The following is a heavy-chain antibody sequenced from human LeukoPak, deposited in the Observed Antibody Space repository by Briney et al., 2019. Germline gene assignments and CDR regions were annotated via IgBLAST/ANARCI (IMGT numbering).Heavy chain of an antibody. Sequence: GGSLRLSCAASGFTFSSYAMSWVRQAPGKGREWVAAISGSGSSTYYAAPLKGRFTISRDNSKNTLYLQMNSLRAEDTAVYYCAKVPWGSSGWYPTDWGQGTLVTVSS. V-gene: IGHV3-23*01. CDR3: AKVPWGSSGWYPTD. J-gene: IGHJ4*02. CDR1: GFTFSSYA. D-gene: IGHD6-19*01. CDR2: ISGSGSST.